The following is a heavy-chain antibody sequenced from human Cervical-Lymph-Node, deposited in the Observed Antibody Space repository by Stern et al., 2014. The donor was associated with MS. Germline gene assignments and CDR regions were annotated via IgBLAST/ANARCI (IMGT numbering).Heavy chain of an antibody. V-gene: IGHV3-33*01. CDR1: GFTFSNYG. D-gene: IGHD6-19*01. Sequence: VHLVESGGGVVQPGRSLRLSCAASGFTFSNYGMHWVRQAPGKGLEWGSVIWYDGSNKRYADSVNGRFTISRDNSKNTLYLQMDSLRAEDTAVYYCARSDSSGWGRFGYWGQGTLVTVSS. J-gene: IGHJ4*02. CDR2: IWYDGSNK. CDR3: ARSDSSGWGRFGY.